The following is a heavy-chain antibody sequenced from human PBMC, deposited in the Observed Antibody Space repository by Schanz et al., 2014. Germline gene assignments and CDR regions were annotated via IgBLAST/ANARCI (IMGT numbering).Heavy chain of an antibody. CDR3: ARTGYDPSLTH. CDR1: GGLFSTYD. J-gene: IGHJ4*02. Sequence: QVPLVQSGVEVKKPGSSVKVSCEASGGLFSTYDVNWVRQAPGQGLEWMGRIIPITGITNYAQKFQGRVTFTAAQSTSTAFLEVNSLRSEDTAVYYCARTGYDPSLTHWGQGTLVTVSS. D-gene: IGHD5-12*01. CDR2: IIPITGIT. V-gene: IGHV1-69*02.